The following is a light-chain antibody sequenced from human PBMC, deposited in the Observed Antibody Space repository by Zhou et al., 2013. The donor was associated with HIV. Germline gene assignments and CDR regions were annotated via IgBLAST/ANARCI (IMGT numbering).Light chain of an antibody. Sequence: EIVMTQSPVTLSVSPGERATLSCRASQTVINSYLGWYQQKPGQPPRLLISVASSRATGIPDRFSGSGSGTDFTLTISGLEPEDFAVYFCQQYGTSPPTFGQGTRVEIK. CDR2: VAS. CDR3: QQYGTSPPT. V-gene: IGKV3-20*01. J-gene: IGKJ1*01. CDR1: QTVINSY.